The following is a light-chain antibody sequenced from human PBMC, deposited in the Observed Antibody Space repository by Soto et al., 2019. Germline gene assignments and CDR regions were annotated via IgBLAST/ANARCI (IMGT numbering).Light chain of an antibody. CDR2: DAS. CDR1: QSVSGY. V-gene: IGKV3-11*01. J-gene: IGKJ1*01. CDR3: QQRSDWPWT. Sequence: TLSLSPGERATLSCRASQSVSGYLAWYQQKPGQAPRLLIYDASNRATGIPARFSGSGSGTDFTLTISSLEPEDFAIYYCQQRSDWPWTFGQGTKVEIK.